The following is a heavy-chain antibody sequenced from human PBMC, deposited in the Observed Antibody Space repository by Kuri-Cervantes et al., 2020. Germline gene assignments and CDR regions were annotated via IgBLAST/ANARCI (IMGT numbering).Heavy chain of an antibody. D-gene: IGHD5-18*01. Sequence: ESLKISCAVSGYSISSGFYWGWTRQPPGKGLEWIGIISPTGSTYYNPSLNKRVTISVNTSKNQFSLRLSSVTTAETAVYFCAGDSHVNTPMVGYYYYMDVWGKGTTVTVSS. V-gene: IGHV4-38-2*02. J-gene: IGHJ6*03. CDR2: ISPTGST. CDR1: GYSISSGFY. CDR3: AGDSHVNTPMVGYYYYMDV.